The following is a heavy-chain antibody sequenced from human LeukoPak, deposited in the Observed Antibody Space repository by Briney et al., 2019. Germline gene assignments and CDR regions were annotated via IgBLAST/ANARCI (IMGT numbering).Heavy chain of an antibody. V-gene: IGHV3-21*01. CDR2: IGTSSSCI. D-gene: IGHD2-2*01. J-gene: IGHJ6*02. CDR1: GFTFSSYS. CDR3: ARDQGCSSTSCYLYYYYYGMDV. Sequence: GGSLRLSCAASGFTFSSYSMNWVRQAPGKGLEWVSSIGTSSSCIYYADSVKGRFTISRDNAKNSLYLQMNSLRAEDTAVYYCARDQGCSSTSCYLYYYYYGMDVWGQGTTVTVSS.